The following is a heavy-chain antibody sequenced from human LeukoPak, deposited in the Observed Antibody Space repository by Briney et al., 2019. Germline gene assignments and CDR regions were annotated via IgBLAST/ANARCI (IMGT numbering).Heavy chain of an antibody. CDR1: GFTFSSYG. CDR3: ANSPSIAAAGTHY. D-gene: IGHD6-13*01. CDR2: ISYDGSNK. J-gene: IGHJ4*02. Sequence: GGSLRLSCAASGFTFSSYGMHWVRQAPGKGLEWGAVISYDGSNKYYADSVKGRFTISRDNSKNTLYLQMNSLRAEDTAVYYCANSPSIAAAGTHYWGQGTLVTVSS. V-gene: IGHV3-30*18.